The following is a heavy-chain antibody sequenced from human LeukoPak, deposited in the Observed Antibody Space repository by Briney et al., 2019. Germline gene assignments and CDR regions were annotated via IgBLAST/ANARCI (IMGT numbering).Heavy chain of an antibody. CDR3: AREVVENSTTWIEVFDY. CDR1: GDSVSANKIA. D-gene: IGHD6-13*01. Sequence: SQTLSLTCVISGDSVSANKIAWNWIRQSPSRGLEWLGRTYYTSKWENDYAVSVKGRITIIPDTSKNHISLHLTSVSPEDTAVYYCAREVVENSTTWIEVFDYWGQGTLVTVSS. CDR2: TYYTSKWEN. J-gene: IGHJ4*02. V-gene: IGHV6-1*01.